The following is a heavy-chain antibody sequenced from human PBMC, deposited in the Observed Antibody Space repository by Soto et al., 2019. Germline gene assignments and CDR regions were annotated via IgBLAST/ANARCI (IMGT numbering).Heavy chain of an antibody. CDR1: GYTFTSYA. V-gene: IGHV1-18*01. D-gene: IGHD6-19*01. J-gene: IGHJ6*02. CDR3: ARGEAVAGTGRYYYYGMDV. Sequence: ASVKVSCKASGYTFTSYAMHWVRQAPGQGLERMEWISAYNGNTNYAQKLQGRVTMTTDTSTSTAYMELRSLRSDDTAVYYCARGEAVAGTGRYYYYGMDVWGQGTTVTVSS. CDR2: ISAYNGNT.